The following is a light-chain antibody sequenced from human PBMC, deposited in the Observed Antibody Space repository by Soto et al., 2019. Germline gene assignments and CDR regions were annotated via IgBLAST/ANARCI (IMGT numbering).Light chain of an antibody. CDR2: GAS. J-gene: IGKJ1*01. CDR1: QIVSSTY. CDR3: QQFGSSWT. V-gene: IGKV3-20*01. Sequence: EIVLTQSPGTLSLSPGERATLSCRASQIVSSTYLAWYQHKPGQAPRLLIYGASSRATGIPDRFSGSGSGTDFILTISRLEPEDFAMYYCQQFGSSWTFGQGTKVAIK.